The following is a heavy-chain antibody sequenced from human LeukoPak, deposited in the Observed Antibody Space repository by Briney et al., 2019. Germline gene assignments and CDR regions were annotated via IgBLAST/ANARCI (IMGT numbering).Heavy chain of an antibody. D-gene: IGHD6-6*01. CDR1: GFTFSIYW. Sequence: GGSLRLSCAASGFTFSIYWMSWVRQAPGKGLEWVASINQDGSEKYYVDSVKGRCTISRDNAKTSLYLQMSSLRAEDAAAYYCVRDGPGGIEARKRYYGMDVWGQGATVSVSS. J-gene: IGHJ6*02. V-gene: IGHV3-7*05. CDR2: INQDGSEK. CDR3: VRDGPGGIEARKRYYGMDV.